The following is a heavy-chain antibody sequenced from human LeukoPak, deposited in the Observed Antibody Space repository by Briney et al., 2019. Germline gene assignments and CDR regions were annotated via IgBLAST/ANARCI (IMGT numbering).Heavy chain of an antibody. CDR1: GFTFSSYA. CDR2: ISGSGGST. J-gene: IGHJ4*02. CDR3: AKDQGLVTTSHFDY. Sequence: GRSLRLSCAASGFTFSSYAMSWVRQAPGKGLEWVSAISGSGGSTYYADSVKGRFTISRDNSKNTLYLQMNSLRAEDTAVYYCAKDQGLVTTSHFDYWGQGTLVTVSS. D-gene: IGHD3-22*01. V-gene: IGHV3-23*01.